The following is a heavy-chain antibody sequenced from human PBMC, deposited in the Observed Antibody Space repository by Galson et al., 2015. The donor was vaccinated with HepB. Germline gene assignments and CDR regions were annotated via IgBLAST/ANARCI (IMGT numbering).Heavy chain of an antibody. CDR3: AREDSTGDRGKDY. CDR2: ISYDGSNK. D-gene: IGHD7-27*01. Sequence: SLRLSCAASGFTFSSYAMRWVRQAPGKGLEWVAVISYDGSNKYYADSVKGRFTISRDNSKNTLYLQMNSLRAEDTAVYYCAREDSTGDRGKDYWGQGTLVTVSS. J-gene: IGHJ4*02. CDR1: GFTFSSYA. V-gene: IGHV3-30*04.